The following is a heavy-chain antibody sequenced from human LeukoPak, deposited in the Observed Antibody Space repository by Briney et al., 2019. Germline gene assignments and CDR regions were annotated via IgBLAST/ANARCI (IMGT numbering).Heavy chain of an antibody. CDR2: INNSGST. D-gene: IGHD3-16*01. Sequence: PSETLSLTCAVYGASFSDSYWSWIRQSPEKGLEWIGEINNSGSTSYNPSLNSRVIMSVDRSKHQFSLRLTSVTAADTAVYYCARGRYGPRLGNWGQGTLVTVSS. V-gene: IGHV4-34*01. CDR3: ARGRYGPRLGN. CDR1: GASFSDSY. J-gene: IGHJ4*02.